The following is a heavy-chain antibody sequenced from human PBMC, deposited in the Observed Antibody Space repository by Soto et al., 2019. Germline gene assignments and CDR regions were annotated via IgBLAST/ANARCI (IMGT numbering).Heavy chain of an antibody. CDR2: ISTFNGKT. D-gene: IGHD1-26*01. CDR1: RYTFTSHG. J-gene: IGHJ3*01. CDR3: ARLLTEGATFREDAFDL. Sequence: QVQMVQSGGDVKTPGASVKVSCTTFRYTFTSHGIAWVRQAPGQGLEWMGWISTFNGKTDYAQKFQGRVTMAADTLTSTVHMELRSLRSDDTAVYYCARLLTEGATFREDAFDLWGHGTKVTVYS. V-gene: IGHV1-18*01.